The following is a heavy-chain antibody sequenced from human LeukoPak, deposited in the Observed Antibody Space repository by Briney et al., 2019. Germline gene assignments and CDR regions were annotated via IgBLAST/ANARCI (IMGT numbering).Heavy chain of an antibody. J-gene: IGHJ6*02. CDR1: GGSISSGGYS. Sequence: SQTLSLACAVSGGSISSGGYSWSWIRQPPGKGLEWIGYIYHSGSTYYNPSLKSRVTISVDRSKNQFSLKLSSVTAADTAVYYCATCSTSCYNGMDVWGQGTTVTVSS. V-gene: IGHV4-30-2*01. CDR2: IYHSGST. CDR3: ATCSTSCYNGMDV. D-gene: IGHD2-2*02.